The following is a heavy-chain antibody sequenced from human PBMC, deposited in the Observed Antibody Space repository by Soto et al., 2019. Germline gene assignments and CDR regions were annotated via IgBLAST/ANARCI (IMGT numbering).Heavy chain of an antibody. CDR3: AHIVVVVAATGYWYFDL. CDR2: IKQDGSEK. V-gene: IGHV3-7*01. CDR1: GFTFSSYW. J-gene: IGHJ2*01. D-gene: IGHD2-15*01. Sequence: GSLRLSCAASGFTFSSYWMSWVRQAPGKGLEWVANIKQDGSEKYYVDSVKGRFTISRDNAKNSLYLQMNSLRAEDTAVYYCAHIVVVVAATGYWYFDLWGRGTLVTVSS.